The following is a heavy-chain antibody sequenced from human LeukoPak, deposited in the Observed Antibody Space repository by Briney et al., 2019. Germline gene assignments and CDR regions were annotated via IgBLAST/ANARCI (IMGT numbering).Heavy chain of an antibody. V-gene: IGHV3-30*19. J-gene: IGHJ4*02. D-gene: IGHD3-9*01. Sequence: GGSLRLSCAASGFTFSNYGMHWVRQAPGKGLEWVAVISYDGSNKYYADSVKGRFTISRDNSKNTLYLQMNSLRAEDTAVYYCARVKESNYDILTGVDYWGQGTLVTVSS. CDR2: ISYDGSNK. CDR3: ARVKESNYDILTGVDY. CDR1: GFTFSNYG.